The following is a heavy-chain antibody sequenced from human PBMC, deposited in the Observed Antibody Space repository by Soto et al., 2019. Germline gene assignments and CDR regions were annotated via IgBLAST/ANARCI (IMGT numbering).Heavy chain of an antibody. CDR3: ASARPSHYYYGSGWEFDY. CDR1: GFTFSSYS. J-gene: IGHJ4*02. CDR2: ISSSSSYI. V-gene: IGHV3-21*01. D-gene: IGHD3-10*01. Sequence: EVQLVESGGGLVKPGGSLRLSCAASGFTFSSYSMNWVRQAPGKGLEWVSSISSSSSYIYYADSVKGRFTISRDNAKNSLYLQMNSLRAEDTAVYYCASARPSHYYYGSGWEFDYWGQGTLVTVSS.